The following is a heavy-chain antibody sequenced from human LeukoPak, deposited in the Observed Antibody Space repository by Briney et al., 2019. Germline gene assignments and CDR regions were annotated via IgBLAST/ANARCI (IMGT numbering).Heavy chain of an antibody. CDR2: IYYSGST. V-gene: IGHV4-39*07. CDR3: AGDPSYCSSTSCYKGGHWFDP. Sequence: SETLSLTCTVSGGSISSSSYYWGWIRQPPGKGLEWIGSIYYSGSTYYNPSLKSRVTISVDTSKNQFSLKLSSVTAADTAVYYCAGDPSYCSSTSCYKGGHWFDPWGQGTLVTVSS. J-gene: IGHJ5*02. D-gene: IGHD2-2*02. CDR1: GGSISSSSYY.